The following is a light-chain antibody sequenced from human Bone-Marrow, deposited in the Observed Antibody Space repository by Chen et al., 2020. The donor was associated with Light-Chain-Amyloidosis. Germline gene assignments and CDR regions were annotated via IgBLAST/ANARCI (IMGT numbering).Light chain of an antibody. V-gene: IGLV1-44*01. CDR3: AAWDDSLNGPV. CDR1: SSNIGSNT. Sequence: QSVLTQPPSASGTPGQRVTNSCSGSSSNIGSNTVNWYQQLPGTAPKPLIYSNTQRPSGVPDRFSGSKSGTSASLAISGLQSEDEADYYCAAWDDSLNGPVFGGGTKLTVL. CDR2: SNT. J-gene: IGLJ3*02.